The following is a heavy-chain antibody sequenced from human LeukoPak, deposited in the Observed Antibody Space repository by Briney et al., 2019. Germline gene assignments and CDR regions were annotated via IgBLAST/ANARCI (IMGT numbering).Heavy chain of an antibody. V-gene: IGHV3-43*02. CDR2: ISGDGGST. D-gene: IGHD3-22*01. CDR1: GFTFDDYA. J-gene: IGHJ6*03. CDR3: AKGPYYYDSSGYYPAYYYYMDV. Sequence: PGGSLRLSCAASGFTFDDYAMHWVRQAPGKGLEWVSLISGDGGSTYYADSVKGRSTISRDNSKNSLYLQMNSLRTEDTALYYCAKGPYYYDSSGYYPAYYYYMDVWGKGTTVTVSS.